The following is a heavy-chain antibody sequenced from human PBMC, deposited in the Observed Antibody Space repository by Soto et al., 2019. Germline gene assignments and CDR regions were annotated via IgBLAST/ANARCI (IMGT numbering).Heavy chain of an antibody. CDR3: ARDYYDRSGYSHSSVY. CDR1: GITFSTYA. Sequence: QVHLVESGGGVAQPGRSLRLSCAASGITFSTYAMHWVRQAPGKGLEWVAVISYDGGNKYYADSVKGRFTISRDNSKNALSLQMNSLRAEDTAVYYCARDYYDRSGYSHSSVYWGQGTLVTVSS. V-gene: IGHV3-30-3*01. J-gene: IGHJ4*02. D-gene: IGHD3-22*01. CDR2: ISYDGGNK.